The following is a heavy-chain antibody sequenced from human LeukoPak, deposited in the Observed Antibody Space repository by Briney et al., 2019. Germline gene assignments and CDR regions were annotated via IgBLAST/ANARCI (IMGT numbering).Heavy chain of an antibody. J-gene: IGHJ4*02. D-gene: IGHD6-19*01. CDR1: GFTFSNYA. Sequence: GGSLRLSCAASGFTFSNYALSWVRQAPGKGLEWVSAIHYSGGSTYYADSVKGRFTISRHNSKNTLYLQMNSLRAEDTAVYYCARGRLVDYWGQGTLVTVSS. CDR2: IHYSGGST. V-gene: IGHV3-23*01. CDR3: ARGRLVDY.